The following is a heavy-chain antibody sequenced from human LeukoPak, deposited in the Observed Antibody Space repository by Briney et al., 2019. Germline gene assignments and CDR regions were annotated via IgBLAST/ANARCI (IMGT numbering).Heavy chain of an antibody. CDR3: ATGGAAAGLNWFDP. J-gene: IGHJ5*02. V-gene: IGHV1-24*01. CDR1: GYTLTELS. D-gene: IGHD6-13*01. Sequence: GASVKVSCKVSGYTLTELSMRWVRQAPGKGLEWMGGFDPEDGETIYAQKFQGRVTMTEDTSTDTAYMELSSLRSEDTAVYYCATGGAAAGLNWFDPWGQGTLVTVSS. CDR2: FDPEDGET.